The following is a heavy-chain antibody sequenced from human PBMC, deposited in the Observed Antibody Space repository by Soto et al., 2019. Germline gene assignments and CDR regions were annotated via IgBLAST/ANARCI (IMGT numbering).Heavy chain of an antibody. D-gene: IGHD3-10*01. CDR1: GFTFVDYA. Sequence: GGSLRLSCAASGFTFVDYAMHWVRQAPGKGLEWVSLISGDGGSTYYADSVKGRFTISRDNSKNSLYLQMNSLRTEDNALKYCAKDIPSYYYGSGSYRGDALDIWGQGTMVTVSS. J-gene: IGHJ3*02. CDR3: AKDIPSYYYGSGSYRGDALDI. V-gene: IGHV3-43*02. CDR2: ISGDGGST.